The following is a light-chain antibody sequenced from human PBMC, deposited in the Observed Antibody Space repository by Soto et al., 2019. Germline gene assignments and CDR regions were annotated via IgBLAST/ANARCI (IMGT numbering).Light chain of an antibody. CDR3: LQHNSYPLT. V-gene: IGKV1-17*03. Sequence: DIHMNQSPSAMAASVGDRVTTICRASQGINNYLAGFQQKPGKVPKRLIYAASSLQSGVSSRFSGSGSGTEFTLTISSLQTEDFATYYCLQHNSYPLTFGGGTKVEIK. J-gene: IGKJ4*02. CDR1: QGINNY. CDR2: AAS.